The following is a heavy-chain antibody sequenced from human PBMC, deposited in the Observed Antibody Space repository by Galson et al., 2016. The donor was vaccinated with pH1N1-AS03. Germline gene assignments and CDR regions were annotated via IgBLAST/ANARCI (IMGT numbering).Heavy chain of an antibody. Sequence: TLSLTCAVSGDSISSGKYSWSWIRQPPGKGLEWIGYIYHSGTAYYNPSLQSRVTISLNRSKNQFSLNLNSVTAADTAVFYCAGSRVRDFKMNYCLDVWGKGTTVTVSS. V-gene: IGHV4-30-2*01. CDR1: GDSISSGKYS. J-gene: IGHJ6*03. CDR3: AGSRVRDFKMNYCLDV. CDR2: IYHSGTA. D-gene: IGHD3-10*01.